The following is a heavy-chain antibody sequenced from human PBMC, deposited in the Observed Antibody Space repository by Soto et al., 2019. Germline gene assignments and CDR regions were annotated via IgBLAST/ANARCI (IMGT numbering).Heavy chain of an antibody. Sequence: EVQLVESGGGLVQPGGSLRLSCAASGFTFSSYSMNWVRQAPGKGLEWVSYISSSSTIYYADSVKGRFTISRDNAKNSLYLQMNSLRAEDTAVYYCAREAAWRIVATINRGAIDYWGQGTLVTVSS. CDR2: ISSSSTI. CDR1: GFTFSSYS. D-gene: IGHD5-12*01. V-gene: IGHV3-48*01. CDR3: AREAAWRIVATINRGAIDY. J-gene: IGHJ4*02.